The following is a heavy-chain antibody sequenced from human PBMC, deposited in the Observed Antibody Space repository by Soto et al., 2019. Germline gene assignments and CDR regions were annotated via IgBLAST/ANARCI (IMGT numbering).Heavy chain of an antibody. J-gene: IGHJ4*02. D-gene: IGHD5-12*01. V-gene: IGHV4-39*01. Sequence: PSETLSLTCTVSGGSISSSSYYWGWIRQPPGKGLEWIGSIYYSGSTYYNPSLKSRVTISVDTSKNQFSLKLSSVTAADTAVYYCATTRRDGYNFDYWGQGTLVTVSS. CDR2: IYYSGST. CDR3: ATTRRDGYNFDY. CDR1: GGSISSSSYY.